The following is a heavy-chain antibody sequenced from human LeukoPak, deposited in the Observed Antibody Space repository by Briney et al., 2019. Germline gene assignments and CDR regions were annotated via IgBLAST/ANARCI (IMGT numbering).Heavy chain of an antibody. Sequence: GGSLTLSCAASGLTVSRNHMRWVRQAPGKGLEWVSGIYSGGSKFNADSGKGGLTSSRHTSNNSFYLQMNSLTVEDTAVYYCAREATAPRPFSTDYYYYMDVWGKGTTVTVSS. V-gene: IGHV3-53*04. CDR3: AREATAPRPFSTDYYYYMDV. CDR2: IYSGGSK. D-gene: IGHD6-6*01. CDR1: GLTVSRNH. J-gene: IGHJ6*03.